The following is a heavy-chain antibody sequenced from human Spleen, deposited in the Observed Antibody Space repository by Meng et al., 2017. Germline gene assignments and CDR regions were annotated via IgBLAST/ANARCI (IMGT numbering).Heavy chain of an antibody. J-gene: IGHJ4*02. CDR1: GYTYTDYQ. CDR3: VKHSSDWSLDS. V-gene: IGHV1-18*01. CDR2: IHPSGHP. D-gene: IGHD6-19*01. Sequence: QVQLVQSGAEVKKPGASVKVSCKASGYTYTDYQTDWVRQAPGQGLEWMGWIHPSGHPTYAQKFQGRVTMTIDTSTTTASMELRSLRSDDSALYYCVKHSSDWSLDSWGQGTLVTVYS.